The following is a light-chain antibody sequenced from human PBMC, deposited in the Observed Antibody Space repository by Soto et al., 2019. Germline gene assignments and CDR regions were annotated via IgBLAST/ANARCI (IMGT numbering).Light chain of an antibody. CDR1: QSISTW. CDR2: GAS. Sequence: DIQMTQSPSTLSASVGDRVTITCRASQSISTWLAWYQQKPGKAPKVLIYGASSLESGVPSRFSGSGSGTDFTLTISSLQPVDFATYSCQQYKNYLTFGPGAKVDIK. V-gene: IGKV1-5*01. J-gene: IGKJ3*01. CDR3: QQYKNYLT.